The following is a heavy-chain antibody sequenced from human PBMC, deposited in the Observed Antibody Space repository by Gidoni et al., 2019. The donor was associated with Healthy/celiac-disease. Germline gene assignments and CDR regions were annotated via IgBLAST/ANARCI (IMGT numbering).Heavy chain of an antibody. V-gene: IGHV3-72*01. CDR2: TRNKANSYTT. CDR3: ARVRPTYYDFWSGYYDY. Sequence: EVQLVESGGGLVQPGGSLRLSCAASGFTFSAHYMDWVRQAPGKGLEWVGRTRNKANSYTTEDAASVKGRFTISRDDSKNSLYLQMNSLKTEDTAVYYCARVRPTYYDFWSGYYDYWGQGTLVTVSS. D-gene: IGHD3-3*01. J-gene: IGHJ4*02. CDR1: GFTFSAHY.